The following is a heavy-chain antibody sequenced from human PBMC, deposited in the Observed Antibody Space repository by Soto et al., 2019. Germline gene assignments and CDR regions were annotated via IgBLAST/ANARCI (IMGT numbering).Heavy chain of an antibody. CDR2: INHSGST. V-gene: IGHV4-34*01. D-gene: IGHD2-2*01. CDR3: ARRPPPAAISTGY. J-gene: IGHJ4*02. CDR1: GGSFSGYY. Sequence: PSETLSLTCAVYGGSFSGYYWSWIRQPPGKGLEWIGEINHSGSTNYNPSLKSRVTISVDTSKNQFSLKLSSVTAADTAVYYCARRPPPAAISTGYWGQGTLVTVSS.